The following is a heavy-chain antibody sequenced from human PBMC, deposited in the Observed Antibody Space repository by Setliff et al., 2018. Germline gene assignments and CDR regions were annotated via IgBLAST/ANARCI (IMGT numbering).Heavy chain of an antibody. CDR1: GGTFISFG. CDR3: AINVHTAGGADF. V-gene: IGHV1-69*10. CDR2: IIPNPGRV. J-gene: IGHJ4*02. Sequence: SVKVSCKASGGTFISFGISWVRQAPGQGLEWMGGIIPNPGRVKYAQRFQDRATITAEESTTTAYMELISLRSDDTAVYYCAINVHTAGGADFWGQGTLVTVSS. D-gene: IGHD1-26*01.